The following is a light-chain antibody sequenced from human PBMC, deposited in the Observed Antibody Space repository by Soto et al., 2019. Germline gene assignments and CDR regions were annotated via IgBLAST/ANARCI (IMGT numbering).Light chain of an antibody. Sequence: EIVMTQSPATLSVSPGGRATLSCRASQSVSSYLAWYQQRPGQPPRLLIYRASTRATNIPARFSGSGSGTEFSLTISSLQSEYFAVYYCQQYSTWPPRYTFGQGTKLEI. CDR3: QQYSTWPPRYT. J-gene: IGKJ2*01. CDR2: RAS. V-gene: IGKV3-15*01. CDR1: QSVSSY.